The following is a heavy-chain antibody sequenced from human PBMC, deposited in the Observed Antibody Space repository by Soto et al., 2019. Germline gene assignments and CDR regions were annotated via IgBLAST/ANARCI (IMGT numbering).Heavy chain of an antibody. V-gene: IGHV3-53*04. Sequence: EVQLVESGGGLVQPGGSLRLSCAASGFTVSSNYMSWVRQAPGKGLEWVSVIYSDGSTYYADSVKGRFTISRHNSKNTLYLQMKRLRAEDTAVYYCARDPYYDSSGYLASNGMDVWGQGTTVTVSS. J-gene: IGHJ6*02. D-gene: IGHD3-22*01. CDR2: IYSDGST. CDR3: ARDPYYDSSGYLASNGMDV. CDR1: GFTVSSNY.